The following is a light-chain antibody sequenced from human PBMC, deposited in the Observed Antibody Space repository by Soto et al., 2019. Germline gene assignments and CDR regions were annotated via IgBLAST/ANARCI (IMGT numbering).Light chain of an antibody. J-gene: IGLJ3*02. CDR3: QSYDSSLSAL. V-gene: IGLV1-40*01. Sequence: QSVLTQPPSVSGAPGQRVTISCTGSSSNIGAGYDVHWYQQLPGTAPKLLIYGNSNRPSGVPDRFSCSKSGTSASLAIHGLQAEDEADYYCQSYDSSLSALFGGGTKVTVL. CDR1: SSNIGAGYD. CDR2: GNS.